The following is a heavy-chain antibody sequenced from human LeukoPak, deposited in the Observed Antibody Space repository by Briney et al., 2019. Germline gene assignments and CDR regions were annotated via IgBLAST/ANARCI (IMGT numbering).Heavy chain of an antibody. J-gene: IGHJ6*02. CDR3: ARVRYCSSTSCYFPYGMDV. CDR1: GGSVSSNSAA. V-gene: IGHV6-1*01. D-gene: IGHD2-2*01. Sequence: SQTLSLTCAISGGSVSSNSAAWNWIRQSPSRGLEWLGRTYYRSKWYNDYAVSVKSRITINPDTSKNQFSLQLNSVTPEDTAVYYCARVRYCSSTSCYFPYGMDVWGQGTTVTVSS. CDR2: TYYRSKWYN.